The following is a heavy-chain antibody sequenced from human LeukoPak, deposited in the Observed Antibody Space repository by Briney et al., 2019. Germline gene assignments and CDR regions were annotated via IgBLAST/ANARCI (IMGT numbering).Heavy chain of an antibody. J-gene: IGHJ4*02. CDR1: GFTFSSYD. Sequence: GRSLRLSCAASGFTFSSYDMHWVRQAPGKGLEWVAVISYEGSNKYYGDSVEGRFTISRDKSKNTLYLQMNSLRAADTAVYCCARDAVRYSGGWVFDYWGQGTLVTVSS. D-gene: IGHD3-10*01. CDR2: ISYEGSNK. V-gene: IGHV3-30-3*01. CDR3: ARDAVRYSGGWVFDY.